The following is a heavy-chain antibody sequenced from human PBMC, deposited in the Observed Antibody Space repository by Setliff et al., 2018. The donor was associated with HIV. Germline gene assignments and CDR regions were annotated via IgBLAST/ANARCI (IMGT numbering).Heavy chain of an antibody. CDR2: IFSSGST. Sequence: LSLTCTVSGYSISSHYWSWIRQPPGKELEWIGYIFSSGSTNYNPSLKSRVTMSVDTSKNQFSLKLSSVTAADTAVYYWARARRDSYDRGRRSHYYIDVWGKGTTVTVSS. J-gene: IGHJ6*03. CDR3: ARARRDSYDRGRRSHYYIDV. V-gene: IGHV4-59*11. CDR1: GYSISSHY. D-gene: IGHD3-22*01.